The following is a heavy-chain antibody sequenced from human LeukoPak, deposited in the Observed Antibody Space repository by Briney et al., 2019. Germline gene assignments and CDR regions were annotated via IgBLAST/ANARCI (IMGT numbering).Heavy chain of an antibody. J-gene: IGHJ6*02. CDR2: ISAYNGNT. Sequence: GASVKLSCKASGYTFTSYGISWVRQAPGQGLEWMGGISAYNGNTNYAQKLQGRVTMTTDTSTSTAYMELRSLRSDDTAVYYCARDYGDYQLIQLWLPARYGMDVWGQGTTVTVSS. CDR3: ARDYGDYQLIQLWLPARYGMDV. CDR1: GYTFTSYG. V-gene: IGHV1-18*01. D-gene: IGHD5-18*01.